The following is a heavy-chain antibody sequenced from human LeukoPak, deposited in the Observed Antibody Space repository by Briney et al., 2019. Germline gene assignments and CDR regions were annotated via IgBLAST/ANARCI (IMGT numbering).Heavy chain of an antibody. CDR2: ISYDGSNK. J-gene: IGHJ6*04. Sequence: GRSLRLSCAASGFTFSSYAMHWVRQAPGKGLEWVAVISYDGSNKYYADSVKGRFTISRDNSKNTLYLQMNSLRAEDTAVYYCAREVGRECITMVRGPKGYYYGMDVWGKGTTVTVSS. CDR1: GFTFSSYA. V-gene: IGHV3-30*04. D-gene: IGHD3-10*01. CDR3: AREVGRECITMVRGPKGYYYGMDV.